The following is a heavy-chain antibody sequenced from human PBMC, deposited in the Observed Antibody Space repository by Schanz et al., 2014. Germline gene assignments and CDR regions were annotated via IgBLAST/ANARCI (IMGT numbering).Heavy chain of an antibody. V-gene: IGHV3-20*01. Sequence: EVQLVESGGGVVRPGGSLRLSCAASGFTFDDYGMSWVRQVPGKGLEWVSGINWNGGDTSYADSVKGRFIISRDNAKNSLYLEMNSLRAGDTAFYHCARGSSASLSRVWFDLWGQGTLVTVSS. CDR3: ARGSSASLSRVWFDL. D-gene: IGHD6-6*01. J-gene: IGHJ5*02. CDR2: INWNGGDT. CDR1: GFTFDDYG.